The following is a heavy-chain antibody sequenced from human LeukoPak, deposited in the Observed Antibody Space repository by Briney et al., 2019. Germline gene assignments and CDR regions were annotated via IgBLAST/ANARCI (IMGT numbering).Heavy chain of an antibody. V-gene: IGHV3-11*01. CDR2: ISSSGSTI. CDR1: GFTFSDYY. J-gene: IGHJ4*02. Sequence: PGGSLRLSCAASGFTFSDYYMSWIRQAPGKGLEWVSYISSSGSTIYYADSVKGRFTISRDNAKNSLYLQMNSLRAEDTAVYYCAKAVVAAAGPYYFDYWGQGTLVTVSS. D-gene: IGHD6-13*01. CDR3: AKAVVAAAGPYYFDY.